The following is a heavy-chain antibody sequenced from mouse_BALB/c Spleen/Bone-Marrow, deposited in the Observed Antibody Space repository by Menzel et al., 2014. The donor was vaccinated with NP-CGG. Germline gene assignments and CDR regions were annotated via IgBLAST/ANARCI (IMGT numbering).Heavy chain of an antibody. J-gene: IGHJ2*01. Sequence: EVKLVESGGGLVQPGGSRKLSCAASGFTFSSFGMHWVRQTPEKGLEWVAYISSGSSTIYYADTVKGRFTISRDNPKNTLFLQVTSLRSEDMAMYYCTRGGNWDDFDYWGQGTTPTVSS. CDR3: TRGGNWDDFDY. CDR1: GFTFSSFG. CDR2: ISSGSSTI. D-gene: IGHD4-1*01. V-gene: IGHV5-17*02.